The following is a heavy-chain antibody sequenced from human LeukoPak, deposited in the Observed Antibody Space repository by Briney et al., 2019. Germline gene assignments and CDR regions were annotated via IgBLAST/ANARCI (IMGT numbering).Heavy chain of an antibody. D-gene: IGHD1-26*01. CDR1: GFPFSSYE. CDR2: ISGSGGST. Sequence: GSLSLSCAASGFPFSSYEMNWVRQAPGKGLEWVSAISGSGGSTYYADSVKGRFTISRDNSKNTLYLQMNSLRAEDTAVYYCAKAFRIVGIGNPDDAFDVWGQGTVVTVS. CDR3: AKAFRIVGIGNPDDAFDV. J-gene: IGHJ3*01. V-gene: IGHV3-23*01.